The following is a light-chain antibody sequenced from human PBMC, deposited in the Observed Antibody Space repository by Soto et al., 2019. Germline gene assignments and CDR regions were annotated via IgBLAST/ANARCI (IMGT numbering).Light chain of an antibody. CDR2: AAS. V-gene: IGKV1-27*01. J-gene: IGKJ4*01. CDR3: QKYNSVPLT. Sequence: DIQMTQSPSSLSASVGDRVTITCRASQGISTYLAWYQQKPGKVPKLLIYAASTLQSGVPSRFSGSGSGTDFTLTIRSLQPEDVATYYCQKYNSVPLTFGGGTKVEIK. CDR1: QGISTY.